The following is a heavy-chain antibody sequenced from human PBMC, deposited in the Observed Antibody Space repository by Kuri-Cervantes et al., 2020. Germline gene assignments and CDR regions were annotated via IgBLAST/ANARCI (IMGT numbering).Heavy chain of an antibody. CDR1: GFTFSSYS. CDR2: ISYDGSNK. D-gene: IGHD3-10*01. Sequence: GGSLRLSCAASGFTFSSYSMNWVRQAPGKGLEWVAVISYDGSNKYYADSVKGRFTISRDNSKNTLYLQMNSLRAEDTAVYYCARDGHYYGSGSPFDPWGQGTLVTVSS. CDR3: ARDGHYYGSGSPFDP. J-gene: IGHJ5*02. V-gene: IGHV3-30*03.